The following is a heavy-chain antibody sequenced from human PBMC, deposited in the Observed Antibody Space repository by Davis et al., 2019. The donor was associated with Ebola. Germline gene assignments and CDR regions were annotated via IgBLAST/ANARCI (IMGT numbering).Heavy chain of an antibody. CDR1: GFTFSSYE. CDR3: ARDYPHDHA. Sequence: PGGSLRLSCAASGFTFSSYEMNWVRRAPGKGLEWVSYISSSGSTIYYADSVKGRFTISRDNAKNSLYLQMNSLRAEDTAVYYCARDYPHDHAWGQGTLVTVSS. D-gene: IGHD1-1*01. V-gene: IGHV3-48*03. CDR2: ISSSGSTI. J-gene: IGHJ4*02.